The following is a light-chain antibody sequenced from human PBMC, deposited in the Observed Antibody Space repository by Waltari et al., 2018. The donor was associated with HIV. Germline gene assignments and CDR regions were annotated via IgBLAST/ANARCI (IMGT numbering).Light chain of an antibody. CDR2: GNSDGSH. J-gene: IGLJ3*02. Sequence: QLILTQSPSASASLGASVKLTCTLSSGHSSSALARLQHQPVKGPRYLMKGNSDGSHRKGDGIPDRFSGSSSGPERYLTISSLQSEDEADYYCQTWDTGPWVFGGGTKLTVL. CDR1: SGHSSSA. V-gene: IGLV4-69*01. CDR3: QTWDTGPWV.